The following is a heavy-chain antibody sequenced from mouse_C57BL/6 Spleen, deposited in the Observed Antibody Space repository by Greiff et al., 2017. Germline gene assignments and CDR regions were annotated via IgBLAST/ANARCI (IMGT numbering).Heavy chain of an antibody. D-gene: IGHD1-1*02. Sequence: VKLQESGAELARPGASVKLSCKASGYTFTSYGISWVKQRTGQGLEWIGEIYPRSGNTYYNEKFKGKATLTAAKSSSTAYMELRSLTSEDSAVYFCARSEGGFDYWGQGTTLTVSS. J-gene: IGHJ2*01. V-gene: IGHV1-81*01. CDR2: IYPRSGNT. CDR3: ARSEGGFDY. CDR1: GYTFTSYG.